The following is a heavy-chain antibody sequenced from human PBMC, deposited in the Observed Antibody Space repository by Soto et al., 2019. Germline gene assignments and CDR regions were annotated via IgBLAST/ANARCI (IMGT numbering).Heavy chain of an antibody. Sequence: SETLSLTCAVYGGSFSGYYWSWIRQPPGEGLEWIGEINHSGSTNYNPSLKSRVTISVDTSKNQFSLKLSSVTAADTAVYYCARGNYYGSGSYYIPSYGMDVWGQGTTVTVSS. CDR2: INHSGST. J-gene: IGHJ6*02. CDR3: ARGNYYGSGSYYIPSYGMDV. V-gene: IGHV4-34*01. D-gene: IGHD3-10*01. CDR1: GGSFSGYY.